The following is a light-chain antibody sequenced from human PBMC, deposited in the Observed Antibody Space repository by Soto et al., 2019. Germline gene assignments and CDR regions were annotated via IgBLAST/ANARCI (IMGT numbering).Light chain of an antibody. CDR3: QQYDSSPRT. CDR1: QSVSNNY. Sequence: EIVSTQSPGTLSLSPGERATLSFRASQSVSNNYLAWYQQKPGQAPRLLISGASSRAADIPDRFSGSGSGTDFTLTINRLEPEDFAVYYCQQYDSSPRTFGQGTKVDIK. V-gene: IGKV3-20*01. CDR2: GAS. J-gene: IGKJ1*01.